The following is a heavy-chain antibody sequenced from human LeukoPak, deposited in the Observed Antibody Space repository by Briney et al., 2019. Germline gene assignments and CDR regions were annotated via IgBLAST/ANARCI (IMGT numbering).Heavy chain of an antibody. J-gene: IGHJ4*02. CDR2: INHSGST. CDR1: GGSFSGYY. V-gene: IGHV4-34*01. CDR3: ARGGRGYSGYDRDFDY. Sequence: SETLSLTCAVYGGSFSGYYWSWIRQPPGKGLEWIGEINHSGSTNYNPSLKSRVTISVDTSKNQFSLKLSSVTAADTAVYYCARGGRGYSGYDRDFDYWGQGTLVTVSS. D-gene: IGHD5-12*01.